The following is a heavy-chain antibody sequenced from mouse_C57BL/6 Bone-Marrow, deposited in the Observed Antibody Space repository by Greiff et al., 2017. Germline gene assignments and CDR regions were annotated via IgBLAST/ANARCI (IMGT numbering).Heavy chain of an antibody. Sequence: EVKLMESGGGLVKPGGSLKLSCAASGFTFSDYGMHWVRQAPEKGLEWVAYISSGSSTIYYADTVKGRFTISRDNAKNTLFLQMTSLRSEDTAMYYCARQYYSNYVYFDYWGQGTTLTVSA. J-gene: IGHJ2*01. CDR1: GFTFSDYG. CDR3: ARQYYSNYVYFDY. CDR2: ISSGSSTI. V-gene: IGHV5-17*01. D-gene: IGHD2-5*01.